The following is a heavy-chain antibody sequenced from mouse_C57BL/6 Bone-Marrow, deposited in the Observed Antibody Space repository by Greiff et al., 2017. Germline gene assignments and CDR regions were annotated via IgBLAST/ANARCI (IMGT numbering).Heavy chain of an antibody. CDR3: ARSDYYGSSWDYAMDY. CDR1: GYTFTDYY. V-gene: IGHV1-75*01. J-gene: IGHJ4*01. CDR2: IFPGSGST. D-gene: IGHD1-1*01. Sequence: VQLQQSGPELVKPGASVKISCKASGYTFTDYYINWVKQRPGQGLEWIGWIFPGSGSTYYNEKFKGKATLTVDKSSSTAYMLLSSLTSEDSAVYFCARSDYYGSSWDYAMDYWGQGTSVTVSS.